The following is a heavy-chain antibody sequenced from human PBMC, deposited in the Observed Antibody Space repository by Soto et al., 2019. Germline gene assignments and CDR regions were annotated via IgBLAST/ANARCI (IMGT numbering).Heavy chain of an antibody. CDR1: GYTLTELS. Sequence: ASVNVSCKVSGYTLTELSMHWVRQAPGKGLEWMGGFDPEDGETIYAQKFQGRVTMTEDTSTDTAYMELSSLRSEDTAVYYCATDRKEVISPHYYYYYGMDVWGQGTTVTVS. J-gene: IGHJ6*02. CDR2: FDPEDGET. CDR3: ATDRKEVISPHYYYYYGMDV. V-gene: IGHV1-24*01. D-gene: IGHD3-16*02.